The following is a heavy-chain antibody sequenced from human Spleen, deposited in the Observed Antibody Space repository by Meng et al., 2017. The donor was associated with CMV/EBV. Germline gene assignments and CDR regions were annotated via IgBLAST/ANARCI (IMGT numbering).Heavy chain of an antibody. D-gene: IGHD3-22*01. CDR3: AKEIYYYDSSGYCSDY. V-gene: IGHV3-21*01. CDR2: ISSSSSYI. Sequence: GGSLRLSCAASGFTFTYYTMNWVRQAPGKGLEWVSSISSSSSYIYYADSVKGRFTISRDNAKNSLYLQMNSLRAEDTAVYYCAKEIYYYDSSGYCSDYWGQGTLVTVSS. J-gene: IGHJ4*02. CDR1: GFTFTYYT.